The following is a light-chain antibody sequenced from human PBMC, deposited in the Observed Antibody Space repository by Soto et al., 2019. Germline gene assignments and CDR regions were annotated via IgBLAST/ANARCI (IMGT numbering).Light chain of an antibody. Sequence: EMVLTQSPGTLSLSPGERATLSCRASQSVSSTYLAWYQRKPGQAHSLLIYGASSRAIDIPNRFSGSGSGTDFNLTITRLEPEDFEVYYCQQYGSSPPTFGQGTKVEI. CDR2: GAS. V-gene: IGKV3-20*01. CDR3: QQYGSSPPT. J-gene: IGKJ1*01. CDR1: QSVSSTY.